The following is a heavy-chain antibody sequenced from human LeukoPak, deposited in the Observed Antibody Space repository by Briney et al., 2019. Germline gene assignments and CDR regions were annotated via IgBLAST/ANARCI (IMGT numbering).Heavy chain of an antibody. CDR1: GFTFSSYG. Sequence: GRSLRLSCAASGFTFSSYGMHWVRQAPGKGLEGVAVIWYDGSNKYYADSVKGRFTISRDNSKNTLYLQMNSLRAEDTAVYYCARNGITIFGVVIIPNNYYMDVWGKGITVTVSS. CDR2: IWYDGSNK. D-gene: IGHD3-3*01. V-gene: IGHV3-33*01. CDR3: ARNGITIFGVVIIPNNYYMDV. J-gene: IGHJ6*03.